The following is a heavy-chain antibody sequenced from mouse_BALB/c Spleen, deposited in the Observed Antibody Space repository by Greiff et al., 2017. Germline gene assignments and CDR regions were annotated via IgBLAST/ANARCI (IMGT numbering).Heavy chain of an antibody. D-gene: IGHD3-2*01. CDR2: INPGSGGT. Sequence: QVQLQQSGAELVRPGTSVKVSCKASGYAFTNYLIEWVKQRPGQGLEWIGVINPGSGGTNYNEKFKGKATLTADKSSSTAYMQLSSLTSDDSAVYFCARGDSYWGQGTSVTVSS. J-gene: IGHJ4*01. V-gene: IGHV1-54*01. CDR3: ARGDSY. CDR1: GYAFTNYL.